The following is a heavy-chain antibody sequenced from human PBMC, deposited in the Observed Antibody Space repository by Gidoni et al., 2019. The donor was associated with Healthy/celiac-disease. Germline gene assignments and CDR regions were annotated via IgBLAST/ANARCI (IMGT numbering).Heavy chain of an antibody. V-gene: IGHV4-59*01. D-gene: IGHD5-18*01. Sequence: QVQLQESGPGLVKPSETLSLTCTVSGGSISSYYWSWIRQPPGKGLEWIGYIYYSGSTNYNPSLKSRVTISVDTSKNQFSLKLSSVTAADTAVYYCARGGYSYGSRKVWFDPWGQGTLVTVSS. CDR3: ARGGYSYGSRKVWFDP. J-gene: IGHJ5*02. CDR1: GGSISSYY. CDR2: IYYSGST.